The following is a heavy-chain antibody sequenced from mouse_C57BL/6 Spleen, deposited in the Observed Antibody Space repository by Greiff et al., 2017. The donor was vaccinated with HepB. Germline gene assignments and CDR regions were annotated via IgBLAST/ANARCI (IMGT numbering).Heavy chain of an antibody. V-gene: IGHV1-64*01. Sequence: QVQLQQPGAELVKPGASVKLSCKASGYTFTSYWMHWVKQRPGQGLEWTGMIHPNSGSTNYNEKFKSKATLTVDKSSSTAYMQLSSLTSEDSAVYYCASPLYGSWMDYWGQGTSVTVSS. CDR3: ASPLYGSWMDY. J-gene: IGHJ4*01. D-gene: IGHD1-1*01. CDR2: IHPNSGST. CDR1: GYTFTSYW.